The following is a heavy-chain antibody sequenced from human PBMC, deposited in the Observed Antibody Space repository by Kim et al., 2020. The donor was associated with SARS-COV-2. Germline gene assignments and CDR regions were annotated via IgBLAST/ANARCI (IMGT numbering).Heavy chain of an antibody. CDR2: IYYSGST. Sequence: SETLSLTCTVSGCSISSYYWCWILQPPGEGLEWIGCIYYSGSTNYNPSLKSRVTISVDTSKNQFSLKLSSVTAADTAVYYCATALEGYSSGWYFDYWGQGTLVTVSS. CDR1: GCSISSYY. D-gene: IGHD6-19*01. V-gene: IGHV4-59*01. J-gene: IGHJ4*02. CDR3: ATALEGYSSGWYFDY.